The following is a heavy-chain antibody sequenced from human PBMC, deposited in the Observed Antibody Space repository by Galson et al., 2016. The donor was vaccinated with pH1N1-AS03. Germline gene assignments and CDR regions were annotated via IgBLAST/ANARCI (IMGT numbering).Heavy chain of an antibody. CDR2: IDEGVSNP. D-gene: IGHD2-15*01. CDR1: GFTFSKTG. V-gene: IGHV3-21*01. CDR3: VTDGTFGSTIEH. Sequence: SLRLSCAASGFTFSKTGMNWVRQAPGKGPEWVSSIDEGVSNPYSADSLQGRFTISRDNTKNSLFLHMNSLRAEDTAVYYCVTDGTFGSTIEHWGQGILVTVSS. J-gene: IGHJ4*01.